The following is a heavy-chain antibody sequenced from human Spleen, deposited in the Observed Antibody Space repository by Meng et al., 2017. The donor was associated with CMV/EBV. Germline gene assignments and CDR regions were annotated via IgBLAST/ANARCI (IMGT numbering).Heavy chain of an antibody. CDR3: ATLKRRAHAMDV. J-gene: IGHJ6*02. Sequence: SETLSLTCTFSGGSITNYYWTWIRQPPGKGLEWIGYIYYTGNTNYNPSLNNRVTISLDPSKNQFSLNLSSVTAADAAVYYCATLKRRAHAMDVWGQGTTVTVSS. CDR2: IYYTGNT. V-gene: IGHV4-59*01. CDR1: GGSITNYY.